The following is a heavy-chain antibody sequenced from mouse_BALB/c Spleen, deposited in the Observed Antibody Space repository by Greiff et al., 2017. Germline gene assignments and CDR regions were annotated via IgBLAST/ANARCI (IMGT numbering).Heavy chain of an antibody. CDR3: ARLDGYYAY. V-gene: IGHV5-6-5*01. Sequence: VQLKESGGGLVKPGGSLKLSCAASGFTFSSYAMSWVRQTPEKRLEWVASISSGGSTYYPDSVKGRFTISRDNARNILYLQMSSLRSEDTAMYYCARLDGYYAYWGQGTLVTVSA. CDR1: GFTFSSYA. CDR2: ISSGGST. J-gene: IGHJ3*01. D-gene: IGHD2-3*01.